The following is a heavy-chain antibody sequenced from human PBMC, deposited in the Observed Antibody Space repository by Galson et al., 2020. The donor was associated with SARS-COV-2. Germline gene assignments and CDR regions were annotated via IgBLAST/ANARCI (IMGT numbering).Heavy chain of an antibody. CDR2: ISYDGSNK. J-gene: IGHJ6*02. D-gene: IGHD3-10*01. CDR1: GFTFSSYG. CDR3: AKDGRGFGELPPVYYYGMDV. Sequence: GESLKISCAASGFTFSSYGMHWVRQAPGKGLEWVAVISYDGSNKYYADSVKGRFTISRDNSKNTLYLQMNSLRAEDTAVYYCAKDGRGFGELPPVYYYGMDVWGQGTTVTVSS. V-gene: IGHV3-30*18.